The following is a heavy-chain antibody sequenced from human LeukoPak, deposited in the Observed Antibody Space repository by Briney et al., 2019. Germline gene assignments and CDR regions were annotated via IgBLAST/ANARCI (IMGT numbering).Heavy chain of an antibody. CDR3: AGGVAAGRYYYYMDV. J-gene: IGHJ6*03. D-gene: IGHD6-13*01. CDR1: GYTFTGYY. Sequence: AASVKVSCKASGYTFTGYYMHWVRQAPGQGLEWMGWINPNSGGTNYAQKFQGRVTMTRDTSISTAYMELSRLRSDDTAVYYCAGGVAAGRYYYYMDVWGKGTTVTVSS. V-gene: IGHV1-2*02. CDR2: INPNSGGT.